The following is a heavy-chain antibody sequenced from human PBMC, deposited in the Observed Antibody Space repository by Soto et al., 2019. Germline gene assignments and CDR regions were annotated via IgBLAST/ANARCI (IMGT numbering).Heavy chain of an antibody. V-gene: IGHV4-59*01. Sequence: SETLSLTCTVSGGSISSYYWSWIRQPPGKGLEWIGYIYYSGSTNYNPSLKSRVTISVDTSKNQFSLKLSSVTAADTAVYYCARDSTESGYFYYYYMDVWGKGTTVTVSS. CDR3: ARDSTESGYFYYYYMDV. CDR1: GGSISSYY. D-gene: IGHD3-3*01. J-gene: IGHJ6*03. CDR2: IYYSGST.